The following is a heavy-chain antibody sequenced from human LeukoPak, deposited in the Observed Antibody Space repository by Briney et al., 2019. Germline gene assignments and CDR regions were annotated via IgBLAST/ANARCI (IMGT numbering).Heavy chain of an antibody. CDR2: IYTSGST. CDR1: GGSISSGSYY. CDR3: ARAGEYSSGRPRGYYYYMDV. J-gene: IGHJ6*03. V-gene: IGHV4-61*02. Sequence: PSETLSLTCTVSGGSISSGSYYWSWIRQPAGKGLEWIGRIYTSGSTNYNPSLKSRVIISVDTSKNQSSLELSSVTAADTAVYYCARAGEYSSGRPRGYYYYMDVWGKGTTVTVSS. D-gene: IGHD6-19*01.